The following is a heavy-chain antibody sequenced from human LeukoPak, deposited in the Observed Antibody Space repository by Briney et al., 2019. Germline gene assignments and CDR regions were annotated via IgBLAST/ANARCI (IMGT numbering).Heavy chain of an antibody. CDR1: GFTFSSYS. J-gene: IGHJ6*03. CDR3: ARVAELGYYYMDV. Sequence: GGSLRLSCAASGFTFSSYSMNWVRQAPGKGLEWVSYISSSSSTIYYADSVKGRFTISRDNAKNSLYLQMNSLRAEDTALYYCARVAELGYYYMDVWGKGTTVTVSS. D-gene: IGHD7-27*01. CDR2: ISSSSSTI. V-gene: IGHV3-48*01.